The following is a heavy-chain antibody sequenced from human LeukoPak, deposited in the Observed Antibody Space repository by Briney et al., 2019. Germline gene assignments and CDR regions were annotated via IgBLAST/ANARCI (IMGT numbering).Heavy chain of an antibody. CDR2: IHHGGTT. Sequence: PSETLSLTCAVSGGSITSGNWWTWVRQSPGKGLEWIGEIHHGGTTNYNPSLKSRVTISVDKSKNQFSLKLNSVTAADTAVYYCARAASVGACDYWGQGTLVTVSS. J-gene: IGHJ4*02. D-gene: IGHD1-26*01. V-gene: IGHV4-4*02. CDR1: GGSITSGNW. CDR3: ARAASVGACDY.